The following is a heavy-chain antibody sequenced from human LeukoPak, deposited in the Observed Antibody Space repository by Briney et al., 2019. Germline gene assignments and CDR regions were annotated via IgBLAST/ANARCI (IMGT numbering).Heavy chain of an antibody. Sequence: GGSLRLSCAASGFTFSSFTMNWVRQAPGKGLEWVSSISSSSTYIYYADSVKGRFTISRGNAKNSLFLQMNSLRAEDTAVYYCARSIYSGYDPYYFDSWGQGTLVTVSS. D-gene: IGHD5-12*01. CDR1: GFTFSSFT. CDR3: ARSIYSGYDPYYFDS. J-gene: IGHJ4*02. CDR2: ISSSSTYI. V-gene: IGHV3-21*06.